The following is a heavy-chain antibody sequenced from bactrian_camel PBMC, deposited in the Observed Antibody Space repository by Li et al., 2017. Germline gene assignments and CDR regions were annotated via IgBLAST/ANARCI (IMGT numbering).Heavy chain of an antibody. CDR2: IYTGDGRT. V-gene: IGHV3S1*01. CDR1: VFTFSNYY. J-gene: IGHJ4*01. Sequence: VQLVESGGGLVQPGGSLTLSCAASVFTFSNYYISWVRQAPGKGLEWVSTIYTGDGRTRSADSVKGRFTMSRDNTKNMVYLQVNSLKIDDTAMYYCANLDGHYWGQGTQVTVS. CDR3: ANLDGHY.